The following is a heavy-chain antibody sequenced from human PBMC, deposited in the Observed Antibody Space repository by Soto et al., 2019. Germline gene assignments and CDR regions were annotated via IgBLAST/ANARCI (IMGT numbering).Heavy chain of an antibody. D-gene: IGHD2-15*01. CDR3: ARHSDSGLGYFQH. J-gene: IGHJ1*01. CDR1: GGSISSYY. V-gene: IGHV4-59*08. Sequence: EILSLTCTVSGGSISSYYWSWIRQPPGKGLEWIGYMFYSGSTNYNPSLKSRVTVSVDTSKNQLSLKLSSMTAADTAVYFCARHSDSGLGYFQHWGQGTLVTVSS. CDR2: MFYSGST.